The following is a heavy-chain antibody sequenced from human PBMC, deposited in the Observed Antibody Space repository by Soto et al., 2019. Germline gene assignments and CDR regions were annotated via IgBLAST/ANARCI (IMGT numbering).Heavy chain of an antibody. CDR1: SDSMNSGGYY. CDR2: IYSNGDT. Sequence: SETLSLTCSVSSDSMNSGGYYWSWIRQHPGKGLEWIGYIYSNGDTYYNPSLKSRVTISVDTSKNQFSLNLTSVTAADTAVYYCARRGGSSSGYYYYAMDVWGQGTTVTVSS. J-gene: IGHJ6*02. CDR3: ARRGGSSSGYYYYAMDV. D-gene: IGHD6-6*01. V-gene: IGHV4-31*03.